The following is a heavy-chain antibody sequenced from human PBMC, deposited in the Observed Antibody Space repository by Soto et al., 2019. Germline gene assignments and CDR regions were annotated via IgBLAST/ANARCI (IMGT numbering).Heavy chain of an antibody. CDR3: ARWPGRQLVGSGLDY. CDR1: GGSFSGYY. D-gene: IGHD6-6*01. CDR2: INHSGST. V-gene: IGHV4-34*01. Sequence: SETLSLTCAVYGGSFSGYYWSWIRQPPGKGLEWIGEINHSGSTNYNPSLKSRVTISVDTSKNQFSLKLSSVTAADTAVYYCARWPGRQLVGSGLDYWGQGTLVTVSS. J-gene: IGHJ4*02.